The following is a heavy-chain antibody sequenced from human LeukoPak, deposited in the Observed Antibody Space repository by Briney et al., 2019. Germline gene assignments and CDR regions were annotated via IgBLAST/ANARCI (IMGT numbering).Heavy chain of an antibody. Sequence: SGGSLRLSCKVSGFTVSSNPWSWVRQAPGKGLEWVSFISSGGNTDHSDSVKGRFTISRDNAKNSLYLQMNSLRAEDTAVYYCAELGITMIGGVWGKGTTVTISS. CDR1: GFTVSSNP. CDR3: AELGITMIGGV. V-gene: IGHV3-53*01. CDR2: ISSGGNT. J-gene: IGHJ6*04. D-gene: IGHD3-10*02.